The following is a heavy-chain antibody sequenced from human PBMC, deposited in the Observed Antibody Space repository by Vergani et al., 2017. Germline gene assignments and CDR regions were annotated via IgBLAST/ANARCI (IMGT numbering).Heavy chain of an antibody. Sequence: EVQLVESGGGLVQPGGSLRLSCAASRFTFSSYWMSWVRQAPGKGLEWVANIKQDGSEKYYVDSVKGRFTISRDNAKNSLYLQMNSLRAEDTAVYYCARDRFNLYYYYGMDVWGQGTTVTVSS. CDR2: IKQDGSEK. J-gene: IGHJ6*02. CDR3: ARDRFNLYYYYGMDV. D-gene: IGHD1-14*01. CDR1: RFTFSSYW. V-gene: IGHV3-7*01.